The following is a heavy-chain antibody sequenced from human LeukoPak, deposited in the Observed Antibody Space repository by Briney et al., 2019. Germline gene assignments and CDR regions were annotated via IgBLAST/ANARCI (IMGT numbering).Heavy chain of an antibody. CDR3: AKVYHLAVSAFDY. CDR1: GFTFSSYA. D-gene: IGHD6-19*01. CDR2: ISGSGGST. V-gene: IGHV3-23*01. J-gene: IGHJ4*02. Sequence: GGSLRLSCAASGFTFSSYAMSWVRQAPGKGLEWVLAISGSGGSTYYADSVKGRFTISRDNSKNTLYLQMNSLRAEDTAVYYCAKVYHLAVSAFDYWGQGTLVTVSS.